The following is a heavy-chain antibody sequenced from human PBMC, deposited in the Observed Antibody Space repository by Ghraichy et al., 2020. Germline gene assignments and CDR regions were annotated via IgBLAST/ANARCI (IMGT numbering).Heavy chain of an antibody. D-gene: IGHD3-10*01. V-gene: IGHV3-21*01. Sequence: LSLTCVASGFTFSSYTMNWVRQAPGKGLEWVSSISRSSSYIYDADSVKGRFTISRDNAKNSLYLQMNSLRDEDMAVYYCARADYFGSGSPFDYWGQGTLVTVSS. J-gene: IGHJ4*02. CDR3: ARADYFGSGSPFDY. CDR2: ISRSSSYI. CDR1: GFTFSSYT.